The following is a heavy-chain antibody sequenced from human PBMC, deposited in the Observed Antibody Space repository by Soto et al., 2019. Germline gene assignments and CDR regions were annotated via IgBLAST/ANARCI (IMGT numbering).Heavy chain of an antibody. Sequence: QVQLVESGGGVVQPGRSLRLSCAASGFTFSSYGMHWVRQAPGKGLEWVAVISYDGSNKYYADSVKGRFTISRDNSKNTLYLQMNSLRAEDTAVYYCAKNHYDSSGYYQDYWGQGTLVTVSS. D-gene: IGHD3-22*01. J-gene: IGHJ4*02. CDR3: AKNHYDSSGYYQDY. V-gene: IGHV3-30*18. CDR2: ISYDGSNK. CDR1: GFTFSSYG.